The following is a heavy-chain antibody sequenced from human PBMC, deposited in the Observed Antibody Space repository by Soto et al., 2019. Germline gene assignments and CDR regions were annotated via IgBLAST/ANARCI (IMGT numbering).Heavy chain of an antibody. J-gene: IGHJ4*02. D-gene: IGHD3-16*01. CDR3: ATYTAFAKYYFDY. CDR2: IYPSGTI. V-gene: IGHV4-30-2*01. CDR1: GVSITTNVYS. Sequence: PSETLSLTCAVSGVSITTNVYSWSWIRHPPGKGLEWIGYIYPSGTIFYNPSLNSRVTISADTSNNQFSLKLTSVTAADTAVYFCATYTAFAKYYFDYWGRGTLVTVSS.